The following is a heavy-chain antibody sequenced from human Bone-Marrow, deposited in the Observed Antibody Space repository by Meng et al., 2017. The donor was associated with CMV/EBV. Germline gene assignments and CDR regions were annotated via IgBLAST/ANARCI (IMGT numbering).Heavy chain of an antibody. CDR1: GGPFSSHA. Sequence: QVQLVQSGAKGKKPGSSVKVSCQASGGPFSSHAISWVRQAPGQGLEWMGGIIPIFGTANYAQKFQGRVTITADESTSTAYMELSSLRSEDTAAYYCASWAGNTFDYWGQGTLVTVSS. CDR3: ASWAGNTFDY. D-gene: IGHD2/OR15-2a*01. CDR2: IIPIFGTA. J-gene: IGHJ4*02. V-gene: IGHV1-69*12.